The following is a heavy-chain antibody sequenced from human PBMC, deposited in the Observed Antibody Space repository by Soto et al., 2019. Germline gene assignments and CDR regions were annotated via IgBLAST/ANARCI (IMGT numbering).Heavy chain of an antibody. D-gene: IGHD3-22*01. CDR2: ISSSSSYI. CDR3: ASPGAAYYYDSSRLLFFEI. CDR1: GFTFSSYS. V-gene: IGHV3-21*01. Sequence: EVQLVESGGGLVKPGGSLRLSCAASGFTFSSYSMNWVRQAPGKGLEWVSSISSSSSYIYYADSVKGRFTISRDNAKNSVYLQMNSLRAEDTAVYYCASPGAAYYYDSSRLLFFEIWGQGTMVTVSS. J-gene: IGHJ3*02.